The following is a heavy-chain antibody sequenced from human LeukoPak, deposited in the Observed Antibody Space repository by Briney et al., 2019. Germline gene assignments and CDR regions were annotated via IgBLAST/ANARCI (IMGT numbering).Heavy chain of an antibody. D-gene: IGHD4-17*01. CDR1: GYTFTGYY. CDR2: INSDSGGT. Sequence: ASVKVSCKASGYTFTGYYIDWVRQAPGQGLEWMGWINSDSGGTNYAQKFQSRVTMTRDTSTSTAYMELSSLRSDDTAFYYCARDTITVTTPYFDHWGQGTLVTVPS. J-gene: IGHJ4*02. V-gene: IGHV1-2*02. CDR3: ARDTITVTTPYFDH.